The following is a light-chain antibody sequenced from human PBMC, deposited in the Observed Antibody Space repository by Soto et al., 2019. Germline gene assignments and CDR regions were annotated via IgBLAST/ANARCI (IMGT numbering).Light chain of an antibody. CDR1: DIESKS. CDR2: DDN. J-gene: IGLJ1*01. Sequence: SYELTQPPSMSVAPGQTARITCGGYDIESKSVHWYQQKPGQAPVLVVYDDNDRPSGIPERFSGSNSGNTATLTISRVEAGDEADYFCQLWDSSSDQPYVFGAGTKVTV. V-gene: IGLV3-21*02. CDR3: QLWDSSSDQPYV.